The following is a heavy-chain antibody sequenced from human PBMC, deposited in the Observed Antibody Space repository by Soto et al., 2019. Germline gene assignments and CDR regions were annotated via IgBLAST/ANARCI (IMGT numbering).Heavy chain of an antibody. CDR3: ARISTYYYGSGSYYFDY. Sequence: PSETLSLTCTVSGGSVSSGSYYWSWNRQPPGKGLEWIGEVNHSGSTYYNPSLKSRVTISVDTSKNQFSLKLSSVTAADTAVYYCARISTYYYGSGSYYFDYWGQGTLVTVSS. CDR1: GGSVSSGSYY. CDR2: VNHSGST. D-gene: IGHD3-10*01. J-gene: IGHJ4*02. V-gene: IGHV4-61*01.